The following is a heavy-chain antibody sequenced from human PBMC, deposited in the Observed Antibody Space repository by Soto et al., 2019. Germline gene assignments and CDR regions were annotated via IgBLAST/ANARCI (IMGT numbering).Heavy chain of an antibody. CDR2: IFSNDEK. V-gene: IGHV2-26*01. D-gene: IGHD6-13*01. CDR1: GFSLSNARMG. Sequence: QVTLKESGPVLVKPTETLTLTCTVSGFSLSNARMGVSWIRQPPGKALEWLAHIFSNDEKSYSTSLKTRLTISKDTSNSQVVLTMTNMDPVDTATYYCARIPGYSSSWYLYYFDYWGQGTLVTVSS. J-gene: IGHJ4*02. CDR3: ARIPGYSSSWYLYYFDY.